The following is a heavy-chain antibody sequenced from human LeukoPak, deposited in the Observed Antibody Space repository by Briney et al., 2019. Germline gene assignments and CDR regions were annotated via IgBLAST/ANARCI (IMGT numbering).Heavy chain of an antibody. J-gene: IGHJ6*03. CDR2: ISAYNGNT. CDR3: AREVGGSHFGSTYYYYYYMDV. D-gene: IGHD1-26*01. CDR1: GYTFTSYG. V-gene: IGHV1-18*01. Sequence: GASVKVSCKASGYTFTSYGISWVRQAPGQGLEWMGWISAYNGNTNYAQKLQGRVTMTTDTSTSTAYMELRSLRSDDTAVYYCAREVGGSHFGSTYYYYYYMDVWGKGTTVTVSS.